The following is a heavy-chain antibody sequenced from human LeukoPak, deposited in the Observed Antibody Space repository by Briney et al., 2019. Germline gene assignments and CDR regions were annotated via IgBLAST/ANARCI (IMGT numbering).Heavy chain of an antibody. D-gene: IGHD3-9*01. CDR3: AREPHKLSYDILTGYSRSYYMDV. Sequence: GGSLRLSCAASGFTFSSYSMNWVRQAPGKGLEWVSYISSSGSTIYYADSVKGRFTISRDNAKNSLYLQMNSLRAEDTAVYYCAREPHKLSYDILTGYSRSYYMDVWGKGTTVTISS. V-gene: IGHV3-48*04. J-gene: IGHJ6*03. CDR2: ISSSGSTI. CDR1: GFTFSSYS.